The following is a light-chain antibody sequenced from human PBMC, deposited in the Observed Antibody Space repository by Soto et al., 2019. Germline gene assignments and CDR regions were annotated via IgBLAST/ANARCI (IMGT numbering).Light chain of an antibody. V-gene: IGKV3-11*01. J-gene: IGKJ5*01. CDR2: EAS. Sequence: EIVLTQSPATLSLSPGERATLSCRASESVSTFLAWYQQKPGQAPRLLIYEASSRATGIPARFSGGGSGTVFTLTISRLEPEDFAVYYCQQYEKWPPSITFGQGTRLEIK. CDR1: ESVSTF. CDR3: QQYEKWPPSIT.